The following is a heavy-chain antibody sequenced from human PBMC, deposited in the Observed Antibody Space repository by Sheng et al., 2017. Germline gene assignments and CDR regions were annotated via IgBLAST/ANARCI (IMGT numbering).Heavy chain of an antibody. J-gene: IGHJ3*02. CDR1: GFTFSTYG. CDR3: AKGPLWELLMGDALDI. Sequence: ESGGGVVQPGRSLRLSCAASGFTFSTYGMHWVRQAPGKGLEWVAGISYDGNKKNYIDSVKGRFTISRDDSKNTLYLQMNSLRTDDTAVYYCAKGPLWELLMGDALDIWGQGTMVTVSS. D-gene: IGHD2-8*01. CDR2: ISYDGNKK. V-gene: IGHV3-30*05.